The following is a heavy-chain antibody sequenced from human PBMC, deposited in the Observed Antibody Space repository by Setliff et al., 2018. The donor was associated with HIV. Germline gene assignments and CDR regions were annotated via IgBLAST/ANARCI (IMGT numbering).Heavy chain of an antibody. D-gene: IGHD6-13*01. CDR2: INPNSGGT. CDR3: ARDPGYKSTWYGVFDI. CDR1: GYTFSDYY. Sequence: ASVKVSCKASGYTFSDYYMHWVRQAPGQGPEWMGWINPNSGGTNYAQKFQGRVNMTRDTSISTTHMELSRLRSDDTAVYYCARDPGYKSTWYGVFDIWGQGTMVTVSS. V-gene: IGHV1-2*02. J-gene: IGHJ3*02.